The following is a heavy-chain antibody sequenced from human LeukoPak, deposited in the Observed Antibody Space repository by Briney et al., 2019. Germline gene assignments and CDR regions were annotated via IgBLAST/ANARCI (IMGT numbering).Heavy chain of an antibody. CDR2: ISDSGGST. J-gene: IGHJ5*02. CDR1: GFTFSISA. Sequence: TGGSLRLSCAASGFTFSISAMSWVRQAPGKGLEWVSGISDSGGSTFYADSVKGRFTISRDNSKNILYLQMNSLRADDTAVYYCAKDDEEFGELSWFDPWGQGTLVTVSS. CDR3: AKDDEEFGELSWFDP. V-gene: IGHV3-23*01. D-gene: IGHD3-10*01.